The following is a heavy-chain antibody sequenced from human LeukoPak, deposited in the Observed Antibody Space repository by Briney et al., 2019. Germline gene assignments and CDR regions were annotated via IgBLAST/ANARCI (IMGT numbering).Heavy chain of an antibody. CDR2: INPNSGGT. V-gene: IGHV1-2*02. Sequence: ASVKVSCKASGYTFTGYYMHWVRQAPGQGLEWMGWINPNSGGTNYAQKFQGRVTMTRDTSISTAYMGLSSLRSEDTAVYYCARENGRDYYYGMDVWGQGTTVTVSS. CDR3: ARENGRDYYYGMDV. J-gene: IGHJ6*02. CDR1: GYTFTGYY. D-gene: IGHD2-8*01.